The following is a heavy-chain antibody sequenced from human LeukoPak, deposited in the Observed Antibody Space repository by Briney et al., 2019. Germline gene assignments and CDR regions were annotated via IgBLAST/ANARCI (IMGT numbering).Heavy chain of an antibody. CDR1: GFTVSSNY. CDR2: IYSGGST. V-gene: IGHV3-53*01. J-gene: IGHJ6*02. Sequence: PGGSLRLSCAASGFTVSSNYMNWVRQAPWKGLEWVSVIYSGGSTYYADSVKGRFTISRDNAKNTLYLQMNSLRAEDTAVYYCARELPRYYSGMDVWGQGTTVTVSS. CDR3: ARELPRYYSGMDV.